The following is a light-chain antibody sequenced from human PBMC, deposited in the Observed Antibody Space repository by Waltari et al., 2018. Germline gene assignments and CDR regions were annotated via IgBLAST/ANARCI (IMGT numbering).Light chain of an antibody. CDR2: WAS. Sequence: DIVMTQSPDSLAVSLGERATINCKSGQSVLYSSNNKDYLAWYQQKPGQSPKLLFYWASTRESGVPDRFSGSGSGTDFTLTISSLQAEDVAVYYCQQYHSFPYTFGQGTKLEIK. V-gene: IGKV4-1*01. CDR3: QQYHSFPYT. CDR1: QSVLYSSNNKDY. J-gene: IGKJ2*01.